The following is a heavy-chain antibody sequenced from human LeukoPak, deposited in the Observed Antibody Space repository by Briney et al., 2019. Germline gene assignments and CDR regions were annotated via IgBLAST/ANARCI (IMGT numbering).Heavy chain of an antibody. CDR1: GFTFNSYA. Sequence: PGGSLRLSCAASGFTFNSYAMSWVRQAPGKGLEWVSGISGSGGSTNYADSVKGRFTISRDNSKNTLYLLMNRLRAEDTSVYYCAKDYVSGSPNWFGSWGQGTLVTVSS. D-gene: IGHD1-26*01. J-gene: IGHJ5*01. CDR3: AKDYVSGSPNWFGS. V-gene: IGHV3-23*01. CDR2: ISGSGGST.